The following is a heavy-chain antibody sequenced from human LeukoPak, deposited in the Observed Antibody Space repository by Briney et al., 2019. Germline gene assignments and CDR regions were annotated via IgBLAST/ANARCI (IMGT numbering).Heavy chain of an antibody. Sequence: PSETLSLTCAVYGGSFSGYYWSWIRQPPGKGQEWIGEINHSGSTNYNPSLKSRVTISVDTSKNQFSLKLSSVTAADTAVYYCARESVQYCSSTSCYTRGGIDYWGQGTLVTVSS. J-gene: IGHJ4*02. V-gene: IGHV4-34*01. D-gene: IGHD2-2*02. CDR1: GGSFSGYY. CDR3: ARESVQYCSSTSCYTRGGIDY. CDR2: INHSGST.